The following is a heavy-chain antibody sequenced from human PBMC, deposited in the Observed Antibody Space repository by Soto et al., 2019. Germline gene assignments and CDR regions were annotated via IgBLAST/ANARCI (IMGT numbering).Heavy chain of an antibody. Sequence: SETLSITCTVSGASISSGGYYWSWIRQHPGKGLEWIGYIYYSGSTYYNPSLKSRVTISIDTSKNQFSLKLSSVTAADTAVYYCARGWLATSPAHFDYCGQGTLVAVSS. CDR2: IYYSGST. D-gene: IGHD5-12*01. J-gene: IGHJ4*02. CDR1: GASISSGGYY. V-gene: IGHV4-31*03. CDR3: ARGWLATSPAHFDY.